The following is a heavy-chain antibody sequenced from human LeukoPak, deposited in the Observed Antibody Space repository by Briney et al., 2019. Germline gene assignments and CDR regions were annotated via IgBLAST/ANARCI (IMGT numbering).Heavy chain of an antibody. J-gene: IGHJ4*02. CDR3: ARFGAAAGIRPSDY. Sequence: SETLSLTCAVYGGSFSGYYWSWIRQPPGKGLEWIGEINHSGSTNYNPSLKSRVTISVDTSKNQFSLTLSSVTAADTAVYYCARFGAAAGIRPSDYWGQGTLVTVSS. D-gene: IGHD6-13*01. CDR1: GGSFSGYY. V-gene: IGHV4-34*01. CDR2: INHSGST.